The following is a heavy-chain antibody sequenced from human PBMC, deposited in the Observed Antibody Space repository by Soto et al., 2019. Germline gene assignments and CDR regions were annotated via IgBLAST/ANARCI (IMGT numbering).Heavy chain of an antibody. CDR3: ARDEGSHGFDS. D-gene: IGHD6-13*01. Sequence: QAQLVQSGGEVRKPGASVKVSCQASGYTFTNYGISWVRQAPGQGLEWMGWVSGYNGNTNYAQKLRRRITMTIDTSASTAYMELRTLRSDDTAVYYCARDEGSHGFDSWGQGTLVAVSS. J-gene: IGHJ4*02. CDR2: VSGYNGNT. V-gene: IGHV1-18*04. CDR1: GYTFTNYG.